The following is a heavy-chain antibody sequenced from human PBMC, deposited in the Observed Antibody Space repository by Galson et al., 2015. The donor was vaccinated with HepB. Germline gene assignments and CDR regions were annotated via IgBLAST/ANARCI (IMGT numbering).Heavy chain of an antibody. D-gene: IGHD3-22*01. CDR3: AKWLDSSGYYYFDY. CDR1: GFTFSSYA. Sequence: PLRLSCAASGFTFSSYAMSWVRQAPGKGLEWVSAISGSGGSTYYADSVKGRFTISRDNSKNTLYLQMNSLRAEDTAVYYCAKWLDSSGYYYFDYWGQGTLVTVST. J-gene: IGHJ4*02. V-gene: IGHV3-23*01. CDR2: ISGSGGST.